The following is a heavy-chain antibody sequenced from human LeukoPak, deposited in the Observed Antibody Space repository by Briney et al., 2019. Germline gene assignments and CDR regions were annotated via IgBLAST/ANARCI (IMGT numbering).Heavy chain of an antibody. CDR3: AKDSGRPNFFYY. CDR2: INPNSGGT. Sequence: GASVCLSSKAFGYTFTAYYVHWVRQAPGQGLEWMGWINPNSGGTNYAQRFQGRVTMTRDTSITTAYMELSSLRSDDTAVYYCAKDSGRPNFFYYWGHGELFSVSS. V-gene: IGHV1-2*02. D-gene: IGHD1-26*01. J-gene: IGHJ4*01. CDR1: GYTFTAYY.